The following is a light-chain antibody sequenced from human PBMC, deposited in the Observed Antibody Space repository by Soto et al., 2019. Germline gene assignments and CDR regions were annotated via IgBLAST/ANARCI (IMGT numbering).Light chain of an antibody. Sequence: DIPMTQSPSTLSGSVGDRVTITCRASQTISSWLAWYQQKPGKAPKLLIYKASTLKSGVPSRFSGSGSGTEFTLTISSLQPDVFATYYCQHYNSYSEAFGQGTKGEPK. CDR3: QHYNSYSEA. CDR1: QTISSW. CDR2: KAS. V-gene: IGKV1-5*03. J-gene: IGKJ1*01.